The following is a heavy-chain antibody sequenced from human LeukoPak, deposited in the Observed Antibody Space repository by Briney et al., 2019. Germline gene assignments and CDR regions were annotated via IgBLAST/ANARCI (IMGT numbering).Heavy chain of an antibody. Sequence: GGSLRLSCAASGFTFSSYAMSWVRQAPGKGLEWVSAISGSGGTTYYADSVKGRFTISRDNSKNTLYLQMNSLRVEDTAVYYCAKKSIMGDSSSWYYFDYWGQGTLVTVSS. D-gene: IGHD6-13*01. CDR2: ISGSGGTT. CDR1: GFTFSSYA. CDR3: AKKSIMGDSSSWYYFDY. J-gene: IGHJ4*02. V-gene: IGHV3-23*01.